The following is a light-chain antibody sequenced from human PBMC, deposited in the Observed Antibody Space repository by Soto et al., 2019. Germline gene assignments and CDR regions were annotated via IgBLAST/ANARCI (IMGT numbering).Light chain of an antibody. V-gene: IGKV3-15*01. J-gene: IGKJ1*01. CDR3: QQYNNWPPWT. Sequence: EIVLTQSPATLSSSPGERVTLSCRASQSVTTYLAWYQHKPGQAPRLLIYGASTRATGIPARFSGSGSGTEFTLTISSLQSEDFAVYYCQQYNNWPPWTFGQGTKVDIK. CDR1: QSVTTY. CDR2: GAS.